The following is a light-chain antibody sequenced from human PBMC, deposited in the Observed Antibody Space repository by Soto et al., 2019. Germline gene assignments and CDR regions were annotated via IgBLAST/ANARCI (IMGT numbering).Light chain of an antibody. V-gene: IGKV1-5*01. Sequence: DIPMTQSPSTLSASVGDRVTITCRASQTISSGLAWYQQKPGKAPKVLIYDASILESGVPSRFSGSGSGTEFTLTISSLQPDDFATYYCQQYKSYKTFGQGTKVEIK. CDR3: QQYKSYKT. CDR2: DAS. J-gene: IGKJ1*01. CDR1: QTISSG.